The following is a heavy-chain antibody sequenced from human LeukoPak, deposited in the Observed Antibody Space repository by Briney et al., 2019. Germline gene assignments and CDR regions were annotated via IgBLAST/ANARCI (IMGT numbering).Heavy chain of an antibody. D-gene: IGHD3-10*01. CDR1: GFGFSYYD. J-gene: IGHJ4*02. CDR2: ISGTDDST. CDR3: AKITKATTPNY. Sequence: GGSLRLSCVASGFGFSYYDMNWVRQTPGKGLEWVSTISGTDDSTYYADSVKGRFTISRDNSKNTLYLQMDSLRAEDTAVYYCAKITKATTPNYWGQGTLVTVSS. V-gene: IGHV3-23*01.